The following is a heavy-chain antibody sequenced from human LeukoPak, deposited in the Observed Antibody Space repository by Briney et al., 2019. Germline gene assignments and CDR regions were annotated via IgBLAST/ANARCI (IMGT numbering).Heavy chain of an antibody. CDR1: GYTFTSSG. Sequence: ASVKVSCKASGYTFTSSGICWVRQAPGQGLEWMGWVSTYNGNTHYAQKFQGRVTMTTDTSTSTAYMELRRLRSDDTAVYYCARDAPQWRNAFDFWGRGTMVTVSS. CDR3: ARDAPQWRNAFDF. CDR2: VSTYNGNT. V-gene: IGHV1-18*01. J-gene: IGHJ3*01. D-gene: IGHD6-19*01.